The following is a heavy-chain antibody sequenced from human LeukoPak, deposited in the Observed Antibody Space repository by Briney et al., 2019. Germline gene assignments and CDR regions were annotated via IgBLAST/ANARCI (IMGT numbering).Heavy chain of an antibody. Sequence: SVKVSCKASGGTFSSYAISWVRQAPGQGLEWMGGIIPIFGTANYAQKFQGRVTITADESTSTACMELSSLRSEDTAVYYCARGGYSDILTGYYEYYFDYWGQGTLVTVSS. V-gene: IGHV1-69*13. J-gene: IGHJ4*02. CDR1: GGTFSSYA. D-gene: IGHD3-9*01. CDR3: ARGGYSDILTGYYEYYFDY. CDR2: IIPIFGTA.